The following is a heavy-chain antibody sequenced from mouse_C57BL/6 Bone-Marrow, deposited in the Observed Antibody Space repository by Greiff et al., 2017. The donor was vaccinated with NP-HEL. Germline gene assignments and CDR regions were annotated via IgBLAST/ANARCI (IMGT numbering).Heavy chain of an antibody. D-gene: IGHD1-1*01. CDR2: ISSGGSYT. CDR3: ARQGDYGGAMDY. Sequence: VQLKQSGGDLVKPGGSLKLSCAASGFTFSSYGMSWVRQTPDKRLEWVATISSGGSYTYYPDSVKGRFTISRDNAKNTLYLQMSSLKSEDTAMYYCARQGDYGGAMDYWGQGTSVTVSS. CDR1: GFTFSSYG. V-gene: IGHV5-6*01. J-gene: IGHJ4*01.